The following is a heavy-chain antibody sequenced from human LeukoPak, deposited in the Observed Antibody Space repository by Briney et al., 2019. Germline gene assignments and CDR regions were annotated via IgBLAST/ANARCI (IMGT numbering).Heavy chain of an antibody. V-gene: IGHV1-8*01. CDR3: ARSHRSGLLRYFDY. CDR2: MNPNSGNT. D-gene: IGHD6-19*01. J-gene: IGHJ4*02. Sequence: GASVKVSCKASGYTFTSYDINWVRQATGQGLEWMGCMNPNSGNTGYAQKFQGRVTMTRNTSISTDYMELSSLRSEDTAVYYCARSHRSGLLRYFDYWGQGTLVTVSS. CDR1: GYTFTSYD.